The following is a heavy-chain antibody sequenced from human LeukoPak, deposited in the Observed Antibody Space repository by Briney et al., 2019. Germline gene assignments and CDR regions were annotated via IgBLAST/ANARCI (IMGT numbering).Heavy chain of an antibody. CDR1: GGSVISTNW. V-gene: IGHV4-4*02. Sequence: PSETLSLTCGVSGGSVISTNWWTWVRQPRGKGLEWIGEVHLDGRTNYNPSLGSRLTMSVDLSENQVSLKLTSVTAADTAVYYCAREGGFYRPLDYSGQGTLVTVSS. J-gene: IGHJ4*02. CDR3: AREGGFYRPLDY. CDR2: VHLDGRT. D-gene: IGHD3-3*01.